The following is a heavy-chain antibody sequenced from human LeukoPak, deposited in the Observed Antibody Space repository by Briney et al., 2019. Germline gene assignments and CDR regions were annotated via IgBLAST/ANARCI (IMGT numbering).Heavy chain of an antibody. CDR1: GFTFSNYA. CDR3: ARSRSAGY. J-gene: IGHJ4*02. CDR2: ISYDGSNK. V-gene: IGHV3-30*04. Sequence: PGGSLRLSCAASGFTFSNYAMHWVRQAPGKGLEWVAVISYDGSNKYYADSVKGRFTISRDNSKNTLYLQMNSLRAEDTAVYYCARSRSAGYWGQGTLVTVSS.